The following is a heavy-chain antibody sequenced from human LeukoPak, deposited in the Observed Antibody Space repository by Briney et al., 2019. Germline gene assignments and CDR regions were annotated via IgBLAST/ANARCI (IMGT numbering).Heavy chain of an antibody. J-gene: IGHJ4*02. CDR2: INPNSGGT. V-gene: IGHV1-2*02. D-gene: IGHD6-19*01. Sequence: GASVKVPCKASGYTFTGYYMHWVRQAPGQGLEWMGWINPNSGGTNYAQKFQGRVTMTRDTSISTAYMELSRLRSDDTAVYYCARESGWHKGFDYWGQGTLVTVSS. CDR1: GYTFTGYY. CDR3: ARESGWHKGFDY.